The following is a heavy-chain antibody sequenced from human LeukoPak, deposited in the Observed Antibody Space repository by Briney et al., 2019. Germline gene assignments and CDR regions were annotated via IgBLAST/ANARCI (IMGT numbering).Heavy chain of an antibody. CDR2: IYSSGST. CDR1: GGSISSSSYY. V-gene: IGHV4-39*01. CDR3: AKSGGYGLIDY. D-gene: IGHD1-26*01. Sequence: SETLSLTCTVSGGSISSSSYYRGWIRQPPGKGLEWIGNIYSSGSTYYNASLQSRVTISIDTSKNQFSLRLNSVTAADTAMYYCAKSGGYGLIDYWGQGTRVTVSS. J-gene: IGHJ4*02.